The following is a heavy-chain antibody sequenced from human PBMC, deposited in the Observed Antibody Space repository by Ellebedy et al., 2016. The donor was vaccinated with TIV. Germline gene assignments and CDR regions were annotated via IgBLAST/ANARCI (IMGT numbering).Heavy chain of an antibody. J-gene: IGHJ3*02. V-gene: IGHV4-59*01. D-gene: IGHD3-22*01. CDR1: GDFMRNYY. CDR2: IYYSGSS. Sequence: SETLSLTXTVSGDFMRNYYWNWIRQPPGKGLEWIGYIYYSGSSNYNPSLKTRVTISLDTSKNQFSLKLSSVAAADTAVYYCARGKYYYDSSGLDTFDIWGQGTMVTVSS. CDR3: ARGKYYYDSSGLDTFDI.